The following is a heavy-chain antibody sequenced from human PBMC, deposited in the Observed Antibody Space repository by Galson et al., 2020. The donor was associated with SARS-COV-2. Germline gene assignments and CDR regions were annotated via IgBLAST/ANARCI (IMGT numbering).Heavy chain of an antibody. J-gene: IGHJ4*02. CDR3: ARDAHGWYCDY. Sequence: GGSLRLSCAASGFTFSSYAMHWVRQAPGKGLEWVAVISYDGSNKYYADSVKGRFTISRDNSKNTLYLQMNSLRAEDTAVYYCARDAHGWYCDYWGQGTLVTVSS. CDR2: ISYDGSNK. V-gene: IGHV3-30-3*01. CDR1: GFTFSSYA. D-gene: IGHD6-19*01.